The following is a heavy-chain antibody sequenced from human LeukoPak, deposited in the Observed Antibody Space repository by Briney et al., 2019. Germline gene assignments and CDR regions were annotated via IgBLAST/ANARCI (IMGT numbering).Heavy chain of an antibody. J-gene: IGHJ6*02. V-gene: IGHV3-9*01. D-gene: IGHD6-19*01. CDR2: ISWNSGSI. CDR1: GFTFDDYA. CDR3: AKDLRSVAAGSYGMDV. Sequence: GRSLRLSCAASGFTFDDYAMHWVRQAPGKGLEWVSGISWNSGSIGYADSVKGRFTISRDNAKNSLYLQMNRLRAEDTALYYCAKDLRSVAAGSYGMDVWGQATTVTVSS.